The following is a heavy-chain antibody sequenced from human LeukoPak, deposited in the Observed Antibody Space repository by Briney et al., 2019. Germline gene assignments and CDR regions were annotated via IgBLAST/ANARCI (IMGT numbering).Heavy chain of an antibody. V-gene: IGHV1-2*02. J-gene: IGHJ4*02. CDR2: INPNSGGT. Sequence: ASVKVSCKASGYTFTGYYMHWVRQAPGQGLEWMGWINPNSGGTNYAQKFQGRVTMTRDTSISTAYMELSRLRSDDTAVYYCARDGFRVGATPDYWGQGTLVTVSS. CDR3: ARDGFRVGATPDY. D-gene: IGHD1-26*01. CDR1: GYTFTGYY.